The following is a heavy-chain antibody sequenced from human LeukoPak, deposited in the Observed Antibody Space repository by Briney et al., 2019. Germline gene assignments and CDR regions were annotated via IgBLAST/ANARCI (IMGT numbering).Heavy chain of an antibody. CDR3: ARDTGGFDP. CDR2: INPDGSST. J-gene: IGHJ5*02. Sequence: GGSLRLSCAASGFTFSSYSMYWVRQAPGKGLVWVSRINPDGSSTTYADSVKGRFTISRDNAKNTLYLQMNSLRAEDTAVYYCARDTGGFDPWGQGTLVTVSS. D-gene: IGHD1-14*01. CDR1: GFTFSSYS. V-gene: IGHV3-74*01.